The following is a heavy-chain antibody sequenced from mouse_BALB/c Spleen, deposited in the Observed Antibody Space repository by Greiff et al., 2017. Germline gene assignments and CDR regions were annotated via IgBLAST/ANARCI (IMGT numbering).Heavy chain of an antibody. V-gene: IGHV1S81*02. CDR2: INPSNGRT. Sequence: QVQLQQPGAELVKPGASVKLSCKASGYTFTSYWMHWVKQRPGQGLEWIGEINPSNGRTNYNEKFKSKATLTVDKSSSTAYMQLSSLTSEDSAVYYCAKRTTVVEAFAYWGQGTLVTVSA. CDR1: GYTFTSYW. D-gene: IGHD1-1*01. CDR3: AKRTTVVEAFAY. J-gene: IGHJ3*01.